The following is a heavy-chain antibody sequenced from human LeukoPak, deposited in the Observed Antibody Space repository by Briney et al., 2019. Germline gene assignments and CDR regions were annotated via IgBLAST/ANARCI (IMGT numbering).Heavy chain of an antibody. D-gene: IGHD2-8*01. Sequence: GSSVKVSCKASGYTFTSYGISWVRQAPGQGLEWMGWVSAYNGDTNYAQKVQGRVTMTTDTSTGTAYMELRSLRSDDTAVYYCARPAEKRLLMFLDSWGQGTLVTVSS. CDR3: ARPAEKRLLMFLDS. V-gene: IGHV1-18*01. J-gene: IGHJ4*02. CDR2: VSAYNGDT. CDR1: GYTFTSYG.